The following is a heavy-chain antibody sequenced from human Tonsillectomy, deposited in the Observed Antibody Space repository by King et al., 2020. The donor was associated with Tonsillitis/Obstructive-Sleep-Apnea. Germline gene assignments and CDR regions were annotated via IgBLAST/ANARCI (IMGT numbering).Heavy chain of an antibody. V-gene: IGHV3-13*01. CDR1: GFTFSSYD. CDR3: ARLDYDILTGDYYGMDV. CDR2: IGSAGDT. J-gene: IGHJ6*02. Sequence: VQLVESGGGLVQPGGSLRISCAASGFTFSSYDMLWVRQPTGKGLEWVSAIGSAGDTYYPGSVKGRFTISRENVKNYLYLQMNSLRAGDTAVYYCARLDYDILTGDYYGMDVWGQGTTVTVSS. D-gene: IGHD3-9*01.